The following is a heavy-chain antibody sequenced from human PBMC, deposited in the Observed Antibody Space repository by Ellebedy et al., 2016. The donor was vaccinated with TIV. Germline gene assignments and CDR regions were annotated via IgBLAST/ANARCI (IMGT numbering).Heavy chain of an antibody. V-gene: IGHV3-53*01. D-gene: IGHD2-15*01. J-gene: IGHJ4*02. CDR3: AVVDFC. Sequence: PGGSLRLSCAASGFAVNSYYITWARQAPGKGLDWVSVIFTSDITSYADSVRGRFTISRDTYKNTVSLQMNSLRVEETAIYYCAVVDFCWGQGTLVTVSS. CDR1: GFAVNSYY. CDR2: IFTSDIT.